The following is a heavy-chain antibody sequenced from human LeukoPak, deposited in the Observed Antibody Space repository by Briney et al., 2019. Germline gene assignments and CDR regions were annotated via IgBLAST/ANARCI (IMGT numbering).Heavy chain of an antibody. V-gene: IGHV4-39*01. D-gene: IGHD1-1*01. J-gene: IGHJ4*02. CDR2: IYYSGST. Sequence: SETLSLTCTVSGGSITSSSYYWGWIRQPPGKGLEWIGSIYYSGSTYYNPSLKSRVTISVDTSKNQFSLKLSSVTAADTAVNYCARQSGTAKIPDYWGQGTLVTVSS. CDR1: GGSITSSSYY. CDR3: ARQSGTAKIPDY.